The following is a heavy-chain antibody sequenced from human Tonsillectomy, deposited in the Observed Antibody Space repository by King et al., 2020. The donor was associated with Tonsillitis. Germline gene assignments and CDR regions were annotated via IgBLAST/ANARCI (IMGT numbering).Heavy chain of an antibody. Sequence: VQLVESGGGVVRPGGSLRLSCAASGFTFDDYGMSWVRQAPGKGLAWVSGINWYGCSTGFAESVKGRFTISRDNAKNSLYLQMNSLRAEDTALYYCAREGTMVRGVITPYHYMDVWGKGTTVTVSS. D-gene: IGHD3-10*01. CDR1: GFTFDDYG. CDR2: INWYGCST. CDR3: AREGTMVRGVITPYHYMDV. J-gene: IGHJ6*03. V-gene: IGHV3-20*04.